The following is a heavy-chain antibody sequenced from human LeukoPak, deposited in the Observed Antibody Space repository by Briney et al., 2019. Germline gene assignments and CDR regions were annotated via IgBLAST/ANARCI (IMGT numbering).Heavy chain of an antibody. CDR2: IKQDGSEK. CDR3: ATCSGGSCYSYY. V-gene: IGHV3-7*03. Sequence: GGSLRLSCAASGLTFSNYWMSWVRQAPGKGLEWVANIKQDGSEKYYVDSVKGRFTISRDNAKNSLYLQMNSLRAEDTAVYYCATCSGGSCYSYYWGQGTLVTVSS. J-gene: IGHJ4*02. CDR1: GLTFSNYW. D-gene: IGHD2-15*01.